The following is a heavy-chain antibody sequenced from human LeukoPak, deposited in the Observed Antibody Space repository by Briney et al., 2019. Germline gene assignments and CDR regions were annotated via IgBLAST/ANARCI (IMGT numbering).Heavy chain of an antibody. Sequence: PGGSLRLSCAASGFTFSNYAMHWVRQAPGKGLEWVALISSDGSNKYYADSVKGRFTISRDNSKNTLYLQMNSLRAEDTAVYYCARDVGSSWDYWGQGTLVTVSS. CDR1: GFTFSNYA. J-gene: IGHJ4*02. CDR2: ISSDGSNK. D-gene: IGHD6-13*01. V-gene: IGHV3-30*04. CDR3: ARDVGSSWDY.